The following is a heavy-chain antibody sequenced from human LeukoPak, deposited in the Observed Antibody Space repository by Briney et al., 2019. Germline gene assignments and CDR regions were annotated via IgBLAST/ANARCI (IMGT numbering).Heavy chain of an antibody. Sequence: PGGSLRLSCAASGFTFSSYGMHWVRQAPGKGLEWVAFIRYDGSNKYYADSVKGRFTISRDNSKNTLYLQMNSLRAEDTAVYYCAKDRSVVVGATPLDYWGQGTLVTVSS. D-gene: IGHD1-26*01. CDR2: IRYDGSNK. V-gene: IGHV3-30*02. CDR1: GFTFSSYG. J-gene: IGHJ4*02. CDR3: AKDRSVVVGATPLDY.